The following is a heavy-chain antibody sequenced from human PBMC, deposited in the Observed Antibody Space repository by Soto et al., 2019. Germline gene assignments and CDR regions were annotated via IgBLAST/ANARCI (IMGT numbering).Heavy chain of an antibody. Sequence: EPLTISYRGSGYSFTSYWVGWVRQIPGKGLEWMGIIYPGDSDTRYSPSFQGQVTISADKSISTAYLQWSSLKASDTAMYYCAFWLVDTDSDAFDIWGQGKMVTVSS. D-gene: IGHD5-18*01. CDR1: GYSFTSYW. V-gene: IGHV5-51*01. CDR2: IYPGDSDT. J-gene: IGHJ3*02. CDR3: AFWLVDTDSDAFDI.